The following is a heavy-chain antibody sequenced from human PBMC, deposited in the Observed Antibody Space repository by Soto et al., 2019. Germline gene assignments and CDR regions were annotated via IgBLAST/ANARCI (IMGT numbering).Heavy chain of an antibody. J-gene: IGHJ4*02. D-gene: IGHD5-12*01. CDR2: IQHIGST. CDR1: GYPISSGYY. Sequence: SSETLSLTCAVSGYPISSGYYWGWIRQPPGKGLEWIGIIQHIGSTYYNPSLRSRITISVDTSKNQFSLKMPSVTAADTAVYYCARSSGYVPVGYWGQG. CDR3: ARSSGYVPVGY. V-gene: IGHV4-38-2*01.